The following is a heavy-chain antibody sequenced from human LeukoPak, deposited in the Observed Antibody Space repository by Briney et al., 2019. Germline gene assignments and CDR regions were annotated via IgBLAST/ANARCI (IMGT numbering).Heavy chain of an antibody. CDR1: GGSISSSSYY. Sequence: PSETLSLTCTVSGGSISSSSYYWGWIRQPPGKGLEWIGSIYYSGSTYYNPSLKSRVTISVDTSKNQFSLKLSSVTAADTAVYYCARHIAYYYDSSGQARYFDYWGQGTLVTVSS. J-gene: IGHJ4*02. CDR3: ARHIAYYYDSSGQARYFDY. V-gene: IGHV4-39*01. CDR2: IYYSGST. D-gene: IGHD3-22*01.